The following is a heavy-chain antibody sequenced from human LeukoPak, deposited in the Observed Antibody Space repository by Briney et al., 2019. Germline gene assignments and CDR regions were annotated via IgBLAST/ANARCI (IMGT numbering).Heavy chain of an antibody. CDR1: GGSISSYY. V-gene: IGHV4-59*01. CDR2: IYYSGST. D-gene: IGHD2-15*01. CDR3: ARVHCGHSLRPFDI. J-gene: IGHJ3*02. Sequence: SETLSLTCAVSGGSISSYYWSWIRQPPGKGLEFIGYIYYSGSTNYNPSLKSRVTISIDTSKNQFSLKLSSVTAADTAVYYCARVHCGHSLRPFDIWGQGTMVTVSS.